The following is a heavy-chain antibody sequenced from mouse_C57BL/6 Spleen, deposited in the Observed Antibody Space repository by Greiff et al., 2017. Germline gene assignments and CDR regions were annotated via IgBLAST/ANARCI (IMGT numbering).Heavy chain of an antibody. D-gene: IGHD2-13*01. J-gene: IGHJ3*01. CDR1: GFTFSSYA. Sequence: EVKLMESGGGLVKPGGSLKLSCAASGFTFSSYAMSWVRQTPEKRLEWVATISDGGSSTYYPDNVKGRFTISRDNAKNNLYLQMSQLKSEDTAMYYCARDGGEPFAYWGQGTLVTVSA. CDR3: ARDGGEPFAY. CDR2: ISDGGSST. V-gene: IGHV5-4*01.